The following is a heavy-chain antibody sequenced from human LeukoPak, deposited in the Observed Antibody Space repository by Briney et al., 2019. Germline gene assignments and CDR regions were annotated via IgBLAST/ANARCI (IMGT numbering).Heavy chain of an antibody. CDR2: TSSCYAGT. V-gene: IGHV3-23*01. CDR3: AKVGLRLGGDY. J-gene: IGHJ4*02. Sequence: GRFRRPSCGALGITLTSYAMTWFRKAPGKGREWVSATSSCYAGTYYAESVRGRFTISRDNSKNTLYLQMNSLRAEDTDVYYCAKVGLRLGGDYWGQGTLVNVSS. D-gene: IGHD3-16*01. CDR1: GITLTSYA.